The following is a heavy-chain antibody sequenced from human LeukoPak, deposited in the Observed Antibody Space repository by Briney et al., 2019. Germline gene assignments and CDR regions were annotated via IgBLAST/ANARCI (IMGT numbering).Heavy chain of an antibody. D-gene: IGHD6-13*01. J-gene: IGHJ4*02. V-gene: IGHV3-66*01. Sequence: GGSLRLSCAASGFTVSSNYMSWVRQAPGKGLEWVSVIYSGGSTYYADSVKGRFTISRDNSKNTLYLQMNSLRAEDTAVYYCARERIVVLSSTYFDYWGQGTLVTVSS. CDR3: ARERIVVLSSTYFDY. CDR2: IYSGGST. CDR1: GFTVSSNY.